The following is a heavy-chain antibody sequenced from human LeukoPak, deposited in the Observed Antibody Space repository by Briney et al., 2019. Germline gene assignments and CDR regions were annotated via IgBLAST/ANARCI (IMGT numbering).Heavy chain of an antibody. J-gene: IGHJ4*02. Sequence: SVKVPCKASGGTFSSYAISWVRQAPGQGLEWMGGIIPIFGTANYAQMFQGRVTITADESTSTAYMELSSLRSEDTAVYYCARGEGQYQLLLGYWGQGTLVTVSS. CDR1: GGTFSSYA. D-gene: IGHD2-2*01. V-gene: IGHV1-69*13. CDR2: IIPIFGTA. CDR3: ARGEGQYQLLLGY.